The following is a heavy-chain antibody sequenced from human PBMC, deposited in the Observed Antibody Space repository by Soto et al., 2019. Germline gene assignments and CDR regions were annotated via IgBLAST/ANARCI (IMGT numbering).Heavy chain of an antibody. J-gene: IGHJ4*02. V-gene: IGHV3-74*01. CDR3: ASSLLTPFEY. D-gene: IGHD7-27*01. CDR2: INSDGGST. CDR1: GFTFSSYW. Sequence: GGSLRLSCAASGFTFSSYWMHWVRQVPGKGLVWVSRINSDGGSTTYADSVKGRFTISRDNAKSTLYLQLNSLRAEDTAVYYCASSLLTPFEYWGQGTRVTVSS.